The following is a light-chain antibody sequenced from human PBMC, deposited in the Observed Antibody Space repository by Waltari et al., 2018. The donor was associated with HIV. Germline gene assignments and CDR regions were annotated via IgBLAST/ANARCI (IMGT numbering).Light chain of an antibody. CDR1: SSNIGNNY. CDR2: DNK. V-gene: IGLV1-51*01. CDR3: VTWDNSLSAYV. J-gene: IGLJ1*01. Sequence: QSVLTQPPSLSAAPGQRVTISCSGSSSNIGNNYVSWYQQLPGTAPTLVIYDNKKRPAGIPDRFSGSKSGTSATLGITGLQTGDEADYYCVTWDNSLSAYVFGTGTKVTVL.